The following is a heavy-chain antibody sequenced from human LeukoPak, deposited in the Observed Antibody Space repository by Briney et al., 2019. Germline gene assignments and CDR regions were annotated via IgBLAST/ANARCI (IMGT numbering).Heavy chain of an antibody. CDR1: GYTFTSYY. CDR2: INPSGGST. CDR3: ARHLITMIVVVITVFDY. D-gene: IGHD3-22*01. Sequence: ASVKVSCKASGYTFTSYYMHWVRQAPGQGLEWMGIINPSGGSTSYAQKFQGRVTMTRDTSTSTVYMELSSLRSEDTAVYYCARHLITMIVVVITVFDYWGQGTLVTVSS. V-gene: IGHV1-46*01. J-gene: IGHJ4*02.